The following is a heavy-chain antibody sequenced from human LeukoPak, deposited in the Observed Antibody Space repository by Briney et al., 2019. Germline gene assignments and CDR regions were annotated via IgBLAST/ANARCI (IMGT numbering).Heavy chain of an antibody. Sequence: GASVKVSCKASGYTFTDSYMHWVRQAPGQGLEWMGWINPKTGGTNYAQRFQGRVTMTRDTSTRTAYMELNSLRSDDTAVYYCARDGRLTIFVRGIITEGSPPKNWGQGTLVTVSS. V-gene: IGHV1-2*02. CDR2: INPKTGGT. CDR1: GYTFTDSY. D-gene: IGHD3-10*01. J-gene: IGHJ4*02. CDR3: ARDGRLTIFVRGIITEGSPPKN.